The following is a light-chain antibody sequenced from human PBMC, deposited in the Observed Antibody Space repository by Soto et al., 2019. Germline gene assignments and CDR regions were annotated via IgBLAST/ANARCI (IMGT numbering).Light chain of an antibody. CDR3: QQYGSSPRT. V-gene: IGKV3-20*01. CDR2: GAS. J-gene: IGKJ5*01. Sequence: EIVLTPSPGTLSLSPGERDTLSCRCSQSVSSSFLAWYQQKVGQAPRLLIYGASSRATGIPDRFSGSGSGTDCTLSISRLEPEDVAVYYCQQYGSSPRTFGQGTRLEI. CDR1: QSVSSSF.